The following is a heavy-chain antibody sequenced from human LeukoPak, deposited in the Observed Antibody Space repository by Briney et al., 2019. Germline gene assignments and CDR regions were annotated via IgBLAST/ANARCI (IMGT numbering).Heavy chain of an antibody. CDR3: ARHDGGYGPFDY. D-gene: IGHD5-12*01. Sequence: PSETLSLTCTVSGGSITSYSWSWIRQPPGKGLEWVSIIYSGGSTYYTDSVKGRFTISRDNSKNTLYLQMNCLRAEDTAVYYCARHDGGYGPFDYWGQGTLVTVSS. CDR1: GGSITSYS. J-gene: IGHJ4*02. CDR2: IYSGGST. V-gene: IGHV3-53*01.